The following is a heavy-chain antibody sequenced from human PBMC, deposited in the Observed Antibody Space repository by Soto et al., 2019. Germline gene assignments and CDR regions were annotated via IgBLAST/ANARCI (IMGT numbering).Heavy chain of an antibody. J-gene: IGHJ4*02. CDR1: GYTFASYA. Sequence: QVQLVQSGAEVKKPGASVKVSCKASGYTFASYAISWMRQAPGQGREWMGWISAYNGNTNYAQKCQGKVTMNTDTSTSTAYMELRSLISDDTAVYYCSRDPPPPDYWGQGTLVTVSS. CDR2: ISAYNGNT. V-gene: IGHV1-18*01. CDR3: SRDPPPPDY.